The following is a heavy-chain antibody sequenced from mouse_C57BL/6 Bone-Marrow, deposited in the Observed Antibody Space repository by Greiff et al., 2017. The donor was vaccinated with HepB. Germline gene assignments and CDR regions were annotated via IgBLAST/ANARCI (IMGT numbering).Heavy chain of an antibody. CDR3: ARGDYYSSHYYAMDY. Sequence: QVQLQQSGSELRSPGSSVKLSCKDFDSEVFPIAYMSWVRQKPGHGFEWIGGILPSIGRTIYGEKFEDKATLDADTLSNTAYLELNSLTSEDSAIYYCARGDYYSSHYYAMDYWGQGTSVTVSS. J-gene: IGHJ4*01. V-gene: IGHV15-2*01. D-gene: IGHD2-5*01. CDR2: ILPSIGRT. CDR1: DSEVFPIAY.